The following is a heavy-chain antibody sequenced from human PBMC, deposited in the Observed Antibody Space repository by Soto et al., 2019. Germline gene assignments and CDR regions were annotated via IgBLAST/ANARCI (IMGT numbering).Heavy chain of an antibody. CDR2: VSYDGSKQ. D-gene: IGHD3-9*01. CDR1: GFTFNSYG. V-gene: IGHV3-30*03. J-gene: IGHJ4*02. Sequence: GGSLRLSCAASGFTFNSYGIHWVRQAPGQGLEWVAGVSYDGSKQYYTDSVRGRFTISRDNSRNTLDLQMNSLRAEDTAVYYCARVFDTYYFDSWGQGNMVTVSS. CDR3: ARVFDTYYFDS.